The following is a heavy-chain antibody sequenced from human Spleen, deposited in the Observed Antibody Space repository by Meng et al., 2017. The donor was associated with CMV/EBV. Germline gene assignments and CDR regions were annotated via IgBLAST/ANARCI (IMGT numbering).Heavy chain of an antibody. CDR3: ARDPGIVAYFDY. CDR2: IRSKAYGGTA. D-gene: IGHD1-26*01. J-gene: IGHJ4*02. CDR1: GFTVSSNY. V-gene: IGHV3-71*03. Sequence: GESLKISCAASGFTVSSNYMSWVRQAPGKGLEWVGFIRSKAYGGTAEYAASVKGRFTISRDNAKNSLYLQMNSLRAEDTAVYYCARDPGIVAYFDYWGQGTLVTVSS.